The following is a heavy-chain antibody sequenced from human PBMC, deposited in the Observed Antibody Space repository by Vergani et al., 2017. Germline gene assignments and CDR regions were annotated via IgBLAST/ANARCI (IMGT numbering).Heavy chain of an antibody. J-gene: IGHJ4*02. CDR1: GFTFSSYG. CDR3: AKDTGWLVRSGFDF. Sequence: QVQLVESGGGVVQPGRSLRLSCAASGFTFSSYGMHWVRQAPGKGLEWVAVISYDGSNKYYADSVKGRFTLSRDNSKNTLYLQMNSLRAEDTAVYYCAKDTGWLVRSGFDFWGQGTLVTVSS. D-gene: IGHD6-19*01. CDR2: ISYDGSNK. V-gene: IGHV3-30*19.